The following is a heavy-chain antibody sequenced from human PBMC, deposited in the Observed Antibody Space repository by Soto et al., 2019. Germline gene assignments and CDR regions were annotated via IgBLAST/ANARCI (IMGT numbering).Heavy chain of an antibody. D-gene: IGHD2-8*01. CDR2: ISYDGSNK. CDR1: GFTFSSYA. V-gene: IGHV3-30-3*01. Sequence: QVQLVESGGGVVQPGRSPRLSCAASGFTFSSYAMHWVRQAPGKGLEWVAVISYDGSNKYYADSVKGRFTISRDNSKNTVYLQMNSLRAEDTAVYYCCTRAYWGQGTLVTVSS. J-gene: IGHJ4*02. CDR3: CTRAY.